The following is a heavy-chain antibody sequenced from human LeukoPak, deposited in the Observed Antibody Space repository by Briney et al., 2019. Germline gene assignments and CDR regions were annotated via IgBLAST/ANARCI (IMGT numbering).Heavy chain of an antibody. J-gene: IGHJ6*02. V-gene: IGHV4-59*01. D-gene: IGHD2-15*01. CDR1: GGSISTYY. CDR2: IYYSGNT. CDR3: ARVPKTALGRWAYSYYAMDV. Sequence: PSETLSLTCTVSGGSISTYYWSWIRQPPGKGLEWIGYIYYSGNTNYNPSLKSRVTISVETSKNQFSLKLSSVTAADTAVYYCARVPKTALGRWAYSYYAMDVWGQGTTVTVSS.